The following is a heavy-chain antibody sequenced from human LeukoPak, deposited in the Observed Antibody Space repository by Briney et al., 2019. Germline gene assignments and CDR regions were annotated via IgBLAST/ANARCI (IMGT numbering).Heavy chain of an antibody. V-gene: IGHV3-30*18. J-gene: IGHJ6*02. Sequence: PGGSLRLSCAASGFTFSSYGMLWVRQAPGKGLEWVAVISYDGSNKYYADSVKGRFTISRDNSKNTLYLQMNSLRAEDTAVYYCANSLAAAGFYYYYGMDVWGQGTTVTVSS. CDR2: ISYDGSNK. D-gene: IGHD6-13*01. CDR3: ANSLAAAGFYYYYGMDV. CDR1: GFTFSSYG.